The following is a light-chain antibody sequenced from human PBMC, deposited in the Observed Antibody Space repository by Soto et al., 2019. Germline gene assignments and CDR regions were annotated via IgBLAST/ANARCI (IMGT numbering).Light chain of an antibody. CDR3: QEYNDFSGT. J-gene: IGKJ1*01. V-gene: IGKV1-5*03. CDR2: KAS. Sequence: DIQMTQSPSTLSASVGDRVTITCRASQSTSNWLAWYQQKPGKAPKLLIYKASSLESGVQSRFSGSGSGTEFTLTISSLQPDDFATYYCQEYNDFSGTFGQGTKVEIK. CDR1: QSTSNW.